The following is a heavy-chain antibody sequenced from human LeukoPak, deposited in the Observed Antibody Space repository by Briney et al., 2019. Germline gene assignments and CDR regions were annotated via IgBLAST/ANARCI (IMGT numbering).Heavy chain of an antibody. CDR1: GGTFSSYA. J-gene: IGHJ3*02. CDR3: ARVAGYSSVRDAFDI. D-gene: IGHD6-19*01. V-gene: IGHV1-69*13. CDR2: IIPIFGTA. Sequence: SVKVSCKASGGTFSSYAISWVRQAPGQGLEWMGGIIPIFGTANYAQKFQGRVTITADESTSTAYMELSSLRSEDTAVYYCARVAGYSSVRDAFDIWGQGTMVTVSS.